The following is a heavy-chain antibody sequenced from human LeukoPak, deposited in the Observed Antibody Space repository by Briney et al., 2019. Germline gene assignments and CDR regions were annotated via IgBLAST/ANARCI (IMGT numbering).Heavy chain of an antibody. V-gene: IGHV3-30*18. D-gene: IGHD2-15*01. CDR3: AKDRGIVVVVAGGMDV. J-gene: IGHJ6*02. Sequence: SLRLSCAASGFTFSSYGMHWVRQAPGKGLEWVAVISYDGSNKYYADSVKGRFTISRDNSKNTLYLQMNSLRAEDTAVYYCAKDRGIVVVVAGGMDVWGQGTTVTVSS. CDR2: ISYDGSNK. CDR1: GFTFSSYG.